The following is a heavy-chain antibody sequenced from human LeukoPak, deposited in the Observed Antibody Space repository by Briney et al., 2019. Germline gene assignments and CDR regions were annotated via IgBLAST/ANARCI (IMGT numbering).Heavy chain of an antibody. CDR3: AREFSGTSIAARVFDS. J-gene: IGHJ4*02. CDR1: GGSITSYY. V-gene: IGHV4-4*07. D-gene: IGHD6-6*01. CDR2: IHSSGGT. Sequence: PSETLSLTCTVSGGSITSYYWTYIRQPAGKGLEWIGRIHSSGGTNYSPSLKSRVTMSLDTSKNQFSLNLSSVTAADTAIYYCAREFSGTSIAARVFDSWGQGILVTVSS.